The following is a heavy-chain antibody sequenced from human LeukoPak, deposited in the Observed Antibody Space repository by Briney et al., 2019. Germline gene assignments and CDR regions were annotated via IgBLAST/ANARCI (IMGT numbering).Heavy chain of an antibody. D-gene: IGHD3-10*01. CDR3: AKVFEVRGARRPKDY. CDR1: GFTFSDYG. V-gene: IGHV3-30*18. J-gene: IGHJ4*02. CDR2: ISYDGGNK. Sequence: GGSLRLSCAASGFTFSDYGMHWVRQAPGKGLTWVALISYDGGNKFYADSVRDRFIISRDNSKNALFLQMNSLRIEDTAVYYCAKVFEVRGARRPKDYWGQGTLVIVSS.